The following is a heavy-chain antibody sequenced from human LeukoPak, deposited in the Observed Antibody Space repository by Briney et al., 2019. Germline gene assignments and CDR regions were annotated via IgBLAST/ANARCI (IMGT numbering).Heavy chain of an antibody. V-gene: IGHV1-2*02. Sequence: GASVKVSCKASGYTLTGYYMHWVRQAPGQGLEWMGWINPNSGGTNYAQKFQGRVTMTRDTSISTAYMELSSLRSDDTAMYYCARGWLAVMVVASPYFDPWGQGTLVTVSS. CDR2: INPNSGGT. D-gene: IGHD2-15*01. CDR3: ARGWLAVMVVASPYFDP. J-gene: IGHJ5*02. CDR1: GYTLTGYY.